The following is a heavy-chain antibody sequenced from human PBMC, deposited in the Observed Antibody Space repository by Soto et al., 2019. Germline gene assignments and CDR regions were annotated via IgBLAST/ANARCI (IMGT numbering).Heavy chain of an antibody. V-gene: IGHV4-59*08. Sequence: SETLSLTCNLSGGSIDTYYWSWNRQPPGKGLEWIGYIYYSGSTNYNPSLQSRLTISVDTSKNQFSLKLNSVTAADTAVYYCARGSANLHFWGQGTLVTVSS. J-gene: IGHJ4*02. D-gene: IGHD3-10*01. CDR2: IYYSGST. CDR3: ARGSANLHF. CDR1: GGSIDTYY.